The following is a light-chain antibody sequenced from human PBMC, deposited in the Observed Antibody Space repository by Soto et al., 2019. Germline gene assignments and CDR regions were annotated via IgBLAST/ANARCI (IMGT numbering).Light chain of an antibody. J-gene: IGKJ5*01. Sequence: EIVLTQSPATLSVSPGERATLSCRASQSVSSNLAWYQQKPGQAPRLLIYGASTRATGIPARCSGRGSGKEVTLTISSLQSEDVAVDSCQQYKNWPITFGQGTRLEI. V-gene: IGKV3-15*01. CDR3: QQYKNWPIT. CDR1: QSVSSN. CDR2: GAS.